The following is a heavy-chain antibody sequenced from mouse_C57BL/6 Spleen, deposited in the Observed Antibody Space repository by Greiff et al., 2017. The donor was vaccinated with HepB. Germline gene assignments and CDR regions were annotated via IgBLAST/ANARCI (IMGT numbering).Heavy chain of an antibody. V-gene: IGHV1-64*01. J-gene: IGHJ2*01. CDR3: ARNEVTTVVATGDY. Sequence: QVQLQQPGAELVKPGASVKLSCKASGYTFTSYWMHWVKQRPGQGLEWIGMIHPNSGSTNYNEKFKSKATLTVDKSSSTAYMQLSSLTSEDSAVYYCARNEVTTVVATGDYWGQGTTLTVSS. CDR1: GYTFTSYW. D-gene: IGHD1-1*01. CDR2: IHPNSGST.